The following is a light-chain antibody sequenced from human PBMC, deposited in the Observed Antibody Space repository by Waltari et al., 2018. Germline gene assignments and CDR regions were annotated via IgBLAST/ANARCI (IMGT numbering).Light chain of an antibody. J-gene: IGLJ2*01. CDR1: TSHIRSNT. V-gene: IGLV1-44*01. CDR3: AAWDDSLKAVL. CDR2: SNN. Sequence: QSVLTHPPSASRPPGQTPTISCSGRTSHIRSNTVHWYHQPPGTAPNLLTQSNNQRPSGVPDRFSGSKSGTQASLIISGLQCEDEAEYFCAAWDDSLKAVLFGGGTKLTVL.